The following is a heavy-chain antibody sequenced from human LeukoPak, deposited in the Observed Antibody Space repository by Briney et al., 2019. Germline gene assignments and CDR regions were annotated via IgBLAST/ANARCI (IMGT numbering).Heavy chain of an antibody. CDR3: ARGGFPVWFDP. J-gene: IGHJ5*02. Sequence: SETLSLTCTVSGDSISSGDYYCSWIRQPPGKGLEWIGYIYYSGSTYYHPSLKSRVTISVDTSKNQFSLKLSSVTAADTAVYYCARGGFPVWFDPWGQGTLVTVSS. D-gene: IGHD2-15*01. CDR1: GDSISSGDYY. CDR2: IYYSGST. V-gene: IGHV4-30-4*01.